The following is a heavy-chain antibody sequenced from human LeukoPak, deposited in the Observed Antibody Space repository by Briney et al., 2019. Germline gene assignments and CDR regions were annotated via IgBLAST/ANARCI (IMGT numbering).Heavy chain of an antibody. CDR1: GFTVSSNY. V-gene: IGHV3-66*01. CDR2: MYSGGST. Sequence: GGSLRLSCVASGFTVSSNYMNWVRQAAGKGLDWVSVMYSGGSTHYADSVKGRFTISRDNSKNTLYLQMNSLRAEDTAVYYCARDPPGYQLLGDAFDIWGQGTMVTVSS. J-gene: IGHJ3*02. CDR3: ARDPPGYQLLGDAFDI. D-gene: IGHD2-2*01.